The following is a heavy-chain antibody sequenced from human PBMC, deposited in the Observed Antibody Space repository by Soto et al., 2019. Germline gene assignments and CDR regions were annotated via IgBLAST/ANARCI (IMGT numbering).Heavy chain of an antibody. J-gene: IGHJ4*02. CDR1: GGSISSSNW. CDR2: IYHSGST. CDR3: ARRTQLVRGAPGRRPPLDY. Sequence: ASETLSLTCAVSGGSISSSNWWSWVRQPPGKGLEWIGEIYHSGSTNYNPSLKSRVTISVDKSKNQFSLKLSSVTAADTAVYYCARRTQLVRGAPGRRPPLDYWGQGTLVTVSS. V-gene: IGHV4-4*02. D-gene: IGHD6-6*01.